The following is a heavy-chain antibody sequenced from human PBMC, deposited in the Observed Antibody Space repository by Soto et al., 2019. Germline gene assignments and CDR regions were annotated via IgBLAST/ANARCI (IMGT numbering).Heavy chain of an antibody. Sequence: QVQLVESGGGVAQPGRSLRLSCAASGFIFGTHGMHWVRQAPGKGLEWVAVIWSDGTNEYYADSVEGRFTISRDNTKNTLYLQMNSLRDEDTAVYYCARDSFEIWGQGTMVTVSS. J-gene: IGHJ3*02. V-gene: IGHV3-33*01. CDR1: GFIFGTHG. CDR3: ARDSFEI. CDR2: IWSDGTNE.